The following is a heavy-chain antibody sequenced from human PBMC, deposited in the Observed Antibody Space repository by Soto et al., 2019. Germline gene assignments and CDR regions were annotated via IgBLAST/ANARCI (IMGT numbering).Heavy chain of an antibody. CDR3: ARARFQIIYGHPYFDS. J-gene: IGHJ4*02. Sequence: QVQLQESGPGLVKPSQTLSLTCTVSGGSITTGGSYWGWIRQHTGKGLEWNGNIYHIGKTYYNPSLKSRITISVETSVKLFSLMADSVTAADTDVYYCARARFQIIYGHPYFDSWGQGTLNTVSS. CDR2: IYHIGKT. V-gene: IGHV4-31*03. D-gene: IGHD3-10*01. CDR1: GGSITTGGSY.